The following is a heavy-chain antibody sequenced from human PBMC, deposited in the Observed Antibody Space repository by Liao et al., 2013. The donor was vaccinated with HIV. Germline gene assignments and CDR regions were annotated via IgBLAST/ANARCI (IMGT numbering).Heavy chain of an antibody. CDR2: ISHSGST. CDR3: ASQQLMTPRPFDI. J-gene: IGHJ3*02. Sequence: QMQLQESGPGLVKPSETLSLTCTVSGGSIRSYYWSWIRQPPGKGLEWIGYISHSGSTNYNPSLKSRVTISVDTSKNQFSLKLSSVTAADTAVYYCASQQLMTPRPFDIWGQGTMVTVSS. V-gene: IGHV4-59*01. D-gene: IGHD6-13*01. CDR1: GGSIRSYY.